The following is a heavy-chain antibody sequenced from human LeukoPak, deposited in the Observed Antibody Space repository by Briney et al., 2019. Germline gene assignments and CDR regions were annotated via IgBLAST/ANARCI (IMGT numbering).Heavy chain of an antibody. CDR2: IRQDGGLT. CDR3: ARDQVYYDSSGP. D-gene: IGHD3-22*01. CDR1: ELTFTGYW. Sequence: PGGSLRLSCAASELTFTGYWMNWVRQAPGRGLQWVGNIRQDGGLTHYSDSVKGRFTISRDNAKNSLYLQMNSLRAEDTAVYYCARDQVYYDSSGPWGQGTLVTVSS. V-gene: IGHV3-7*01. J-gene: IGHJ5*02.